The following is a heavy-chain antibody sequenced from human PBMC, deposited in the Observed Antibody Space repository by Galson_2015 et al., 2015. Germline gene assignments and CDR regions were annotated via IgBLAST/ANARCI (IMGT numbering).Heavy chain of an antibody. Sequence: SLRLSCAASGFTFSSYAMHWVRQAPGKGLEWVAVISYDGSNKYYADSVKGRFTITRDNSKNTLYLQMNSLRAEDTAVYYCARAAYSGYYFLDYWGQGTLFPASS. V-gene: IGHV3-30-3*01. CDR2: ISYDGSNK. CDR3: ARAAYSGYYFLDY. J-gene: IGHJ4*02. CDR1: GFTFSSYA. D-gene: IGHD2/OR15-2a*01.